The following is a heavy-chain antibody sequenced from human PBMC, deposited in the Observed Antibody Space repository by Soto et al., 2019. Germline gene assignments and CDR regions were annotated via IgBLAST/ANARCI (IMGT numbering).Heavy chain of an antibody. CDR2: VYDNGRP. D-gene: IGHD3-9*01. Sequence: SETLSLTCTISGGSISVYYWSWIRQSPRQGLEWIGYVYDNGRPYYSPSLKSRVTISADTSKNQISLKLTSATPADTAVYYCARGVGSSPPRYWGRGTLVTVSS. CDR1: GGSISVYY. J-gene: IGHJ4*02. V-gene: IGHV4-59*01. CDR3: ARGVGSSPPRY.